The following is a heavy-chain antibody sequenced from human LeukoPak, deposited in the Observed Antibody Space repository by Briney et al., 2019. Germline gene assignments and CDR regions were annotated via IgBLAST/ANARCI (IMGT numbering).Heavy chain of an antibody. CDR2: IYYSGTT. J-gene: IGHJ5*02. D-gene: IGHD6-13*01. CDR3: ARQDLAVSGIDR. V-gene: IGHV4-39*01. CDR1: GGSTSSGSHY. Sequence: SETLSLTCTVSGGSTSSGSHYWGWIRQPPGKGLEWIGSIYYSGTTYYSPSLKSRVSISLDTSKDQFSLKLNSVTAADTAVYYCARQDLAVSGIDRWGQGTLVTVSS.